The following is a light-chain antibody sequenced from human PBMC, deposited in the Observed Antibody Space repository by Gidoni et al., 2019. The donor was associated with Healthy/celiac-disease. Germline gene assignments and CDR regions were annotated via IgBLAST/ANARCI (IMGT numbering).Light chain of an antibody. Sequence: DIQMTQSPSSLSASVGDRVTITCRASQSISSYLNWYQQKPGKAPKLLIYAAASLQSGVPSRCSGSGSWTDFTLNISSLQPEDFATYYCQQSYSTPPLTFGGGTKVEIK. CDR3: QQSYSTPPLT. CDR1: QSISSY. J-gene: IGKJ4*01. V-gene: IGKV1-39*01. CDR2: AAA.